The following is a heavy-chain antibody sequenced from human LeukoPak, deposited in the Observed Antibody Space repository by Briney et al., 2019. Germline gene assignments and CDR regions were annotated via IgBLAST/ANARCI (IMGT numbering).Heavy chain of an antibody. CDR3: VKDTGRGDF. CDR1: GFIFRNYG. CDR2: LRNDESEV. D-gene: IGHD1-14*01. J-gene: IGHJ4*02. Sequence: PGGSRRLSCAASGFIFRNYGMHWVRQAPGKGLEWVAFLRNDESEVFYADSVKGRFIISRDNSKNTLYLQMSSLRDEDTAVYYCVKDTGRGDFWGQGTQVTVSS. V-gene: IGHV3-30*02.